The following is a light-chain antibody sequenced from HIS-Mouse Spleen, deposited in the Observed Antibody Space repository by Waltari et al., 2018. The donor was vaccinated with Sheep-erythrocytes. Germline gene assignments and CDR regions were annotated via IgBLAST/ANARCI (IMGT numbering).Light chain of an antibody. CDR2: WAS. V-gene: IGKV4-1*01. Sequence: DIVMTQSPDSLAVSLGERATINCKFSQSVLYSSNNKTYLAWYQQKPGQPPKLLIYWASTRESGVPDRFSGSGSGTDFTLTISSLQAEDVAVYYCQQYYSTLTFGGGTKVEIK. J-gene: IGKJ4*01. CDR3: QQYYSTLT. CDR1: QSVLYSSNNKTY.